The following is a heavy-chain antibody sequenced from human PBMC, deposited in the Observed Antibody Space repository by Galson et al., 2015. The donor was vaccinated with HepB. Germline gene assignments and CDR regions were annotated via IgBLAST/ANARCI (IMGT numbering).Heavy chain of an antibody. CDR1: GFTFSSYA. D-gene: IGHD1-14*01. V-gene: IGHV3-30-3*01. Sequence: SLRLSCAASGFTFSSYAMHWVRQAPGKGLEWVAVISYDGSNKYYADSVKGRFTISRDNSKNTLYLQMNSLRAEDTAVYYCARGVPPIIQYYYYYYMDVWGKGTTVTVSS. CDR3: ARGVPPIIQYYYYYYMDV. CDR2: ISYDGSNK. J-gene: IGHJ6*03.